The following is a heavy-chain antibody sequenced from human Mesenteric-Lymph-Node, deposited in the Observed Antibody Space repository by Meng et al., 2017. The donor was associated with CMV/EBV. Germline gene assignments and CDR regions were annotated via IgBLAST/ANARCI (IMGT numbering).Heavy chain of an antibody. D-gene: IGHD2-2*01. CDR1: YG. J-gene: IGHJ4*02. V-gene: IGHV3-33*06. Sequence: YGLHWVRQAPGKGLEWVACIWHDGSNKYYADAVKGRFSISRDNSKNTMYLQMNSLRADDTAVYYCAKDKYCSRRSCFNGYLGEIDYWGQGTLVTVSS. CDR3: AKDKYCSRRSCFNGYLGEIDY. CDR2: IWHDGSNK.